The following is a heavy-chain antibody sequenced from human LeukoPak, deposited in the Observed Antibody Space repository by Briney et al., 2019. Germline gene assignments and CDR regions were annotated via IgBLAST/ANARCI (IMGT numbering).Heavy chain of an antibody. CDR3: ARGRRGQWLVLDY. V-gene: IGHV4-39*07. CDR1: GGSISSSSYY. J-gene: IGHJ4*02. D-gene: IGHD6-19*01. Sequence: TSETLSLTCTVSGGSISSSSYYWGWIRQPPGKGLEWIGSIYYSGSTYYNPSLKSRVTISVDTSKNQFSLKLSSVTAADTAVYYCARGRRGQWLVLDYWGQGTLVTVSS. CDR2: IYYSGST.